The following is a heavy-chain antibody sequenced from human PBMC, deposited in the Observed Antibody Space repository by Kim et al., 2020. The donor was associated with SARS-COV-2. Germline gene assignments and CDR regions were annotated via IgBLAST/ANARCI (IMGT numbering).Heavy chain of an antibody. Sequence: SETLSLTCTVSGGSISSYYWSWIRQPPGKGLEWIGYIYYSGSTNYNPSLKSRVTISVDTSKNQFSLKLGSVTAADTAVYYCARVRDRLVLFDYWGQGTLVTVSS. CDR2: IYYSGST. CDR1: GGSISSYY. CDR3: ARVRDRLVLFDY. V-gene: IGHV4-59*13. D-gene: IGHD6-19*01. J-gene: IGHJ4*02.